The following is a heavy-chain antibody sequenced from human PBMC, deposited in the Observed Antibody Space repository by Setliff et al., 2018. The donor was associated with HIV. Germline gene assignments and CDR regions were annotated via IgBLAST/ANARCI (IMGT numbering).Heavy chain of an antibody. V-gene: IGHV3-48*01. J-gene: IGHJ4*02. CDR1: GFTFGDFC. D-gene: IGHD3-16*02. CDR3: ARLWSYDYVWGSYRPVDY. CDR2: ISSKRTSI. Sequence: GSLRLSCETSGFTFGDFCMNWVRQAPGKGLEWISYISSKRTSIYYADSVKGRFTISRDNDRNSLYLQMNGLRAEDTAVYYCARLWSYDYVWGSYRPVDYWGRGTLVTVSS.